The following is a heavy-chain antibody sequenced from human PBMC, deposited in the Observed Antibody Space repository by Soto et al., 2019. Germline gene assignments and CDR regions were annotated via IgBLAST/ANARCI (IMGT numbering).Heavy chain of an antibody. Sequence: SATLSLTCTLVGNSILGHHWTWIMQPPGKGLEWIGYMYNTGSTVYNPSFKSRVTISVDTSKNQFSLKLNSVTAADTAVYYCARDLWGYCGTDCYPLDVWGQGTTVS. V-gene: IGHV4-59*11. CDR1: GNSILGHH. D-gene: IGHD2-21*02. J-gene: IGHJ6*02. CDR2: MYNTGST. CDR3: ARDLWGYCGTDCYPLDV.